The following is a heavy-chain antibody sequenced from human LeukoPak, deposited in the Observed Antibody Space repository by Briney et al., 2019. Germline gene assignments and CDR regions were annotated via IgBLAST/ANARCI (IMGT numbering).Heavy chain of an antibody. CDR1: GYTFTSYG. D-gene: IGHD1-26*01. CDR3: ARVGRSGSYYDY. V-gene: IGHV1-69*13. CDR2: IIPIFGTA. J-gene: IGHJ4*02. Sequence: SVKVSCKASGYTFTSYGISWVRQAPGQGLEWMGGIIPIFGTANYAQRFQGRVTITADESTSTAYMELSSLRSEDTAVYYCARVGRSGSYYDYWGQGTLVTVSS.